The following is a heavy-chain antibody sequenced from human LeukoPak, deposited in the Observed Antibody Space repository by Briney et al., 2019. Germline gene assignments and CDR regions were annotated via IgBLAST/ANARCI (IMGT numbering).Heavy chain of an antibody. CDR2: ISAYNGNT. J-gene: IGHJ4*02. Sequence: GASVKVSCKASGCTFTSYGISWVRQAPGQGLEWMGWISAYNGNTNYAQKLQGRVTMTTDTSTSTAYMELRSLRSDDTAVYYCARDQSLWPGARPFDYWGQGTLVTVSS. D-gene: IGHD3-10*01. CDR1: GCTFTSYG. CDR3: ARDQSLWPGARPFDY. V-gene: IGHV1-18*01.